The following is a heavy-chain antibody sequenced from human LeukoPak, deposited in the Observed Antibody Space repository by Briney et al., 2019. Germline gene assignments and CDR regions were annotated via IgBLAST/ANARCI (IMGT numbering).Heavy chain of an antibody. J-gene: IGHJ3*02. V-gene: IGHV7-4-1*02. D-gene: IGHD6-19*01. CDR2: INTNTGNP. CDR3: ASWLVPDAFDI. CDR1: GYTFTTYA. Sequence: ASVKVSCKASGYTFTTYAMNWVRQAPGQGLEWMGWINTNTGNPTYAQGFTGRFVFSLDTSVSTAYLQISSLKAEDTAVYYCASWLVPDAFDIWGQGTMVTVSS.